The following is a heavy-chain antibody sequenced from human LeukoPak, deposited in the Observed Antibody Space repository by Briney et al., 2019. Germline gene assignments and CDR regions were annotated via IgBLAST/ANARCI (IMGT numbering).Heavy chain of an antibody. CDR2: TTSIHAYI. Sequence: GESLRLSCAASGFTFSSYGMSWVRQAPGKGLEWVSSTTSIHAYIYYADSVKGRFTISRDNAKNLVYLQMNSLKAEDTAVYYCARNSAGAPFDYWGQGTLVTVSS. D-gene: IGHD1-26*01. CDR3: ARNSAGAPFDY. CDR1: GFTFSSYG. V-gene: IGHV3-21*01. J-gene: IGHJ4*02.